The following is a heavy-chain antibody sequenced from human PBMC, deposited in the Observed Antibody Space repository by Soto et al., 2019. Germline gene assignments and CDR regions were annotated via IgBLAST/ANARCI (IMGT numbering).Heavy chain of an antibody. CDR2: IYSGGST. D-gene: IGHD6-13*01. CDR1: GFTFSSYA. J-gene: IGHJ6*02. Sequence: GGSLRLSCAASGFTFSSYAMSWVRQAPGKGLEWVSVIYSGGSTYYADSVKGRFTISRDNSKNTLYLQMNSLRAEDTAVYYCARDGRGEQPLLYYYYYGMDVWGQGTTVTVSS. CDR3: ARDGRGEQPLLYYYYYGMDV. V-gene: IGHV3-66*01.